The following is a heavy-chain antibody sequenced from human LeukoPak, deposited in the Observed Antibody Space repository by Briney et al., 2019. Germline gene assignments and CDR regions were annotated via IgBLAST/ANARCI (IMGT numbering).Heavy chain of an antibody. CDR3: ARRVFSGWGYYFDY. J-gene: IGHJ4*02. CDR2: INPKSGGT. D-gene: IGHD6-19*01. Sequence: ASVKVSCKASGYTFTGYYMHWVRQAPGQGPEWVGWINPKSGGTNYAQKFQGRVTMTSDTSITTVYMELSRLRSGDTAVYYCARRVFSGWGYYFDYWGQGTLVTVSS. CDR1: GYTFTGYY. V-gene: IGHV1-2*02.